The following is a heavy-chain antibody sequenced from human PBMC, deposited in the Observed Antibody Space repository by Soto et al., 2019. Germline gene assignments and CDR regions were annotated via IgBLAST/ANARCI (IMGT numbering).Heavy chain of an antibody. CDR2: IKQDGSAK. J-gene: IGHJ3*02. CDR3: ERERFLEWLFTSDAFDI. D-gene: IGHD3-3*01. CDR1: GFTFSSNW. Sequence: EVQLVESGGGLVQPGGSLRLSCAASGFTFSSNWMSWVRQAPGKGLEWVANIKQDGSAKYDVDSVKGRFTISRDNAKNALYLQMNSLRAEDTVVYYCERERFLEWLFTSDAFDIWGQGTMVTVSS. V-gene: IGHV3-7*01.